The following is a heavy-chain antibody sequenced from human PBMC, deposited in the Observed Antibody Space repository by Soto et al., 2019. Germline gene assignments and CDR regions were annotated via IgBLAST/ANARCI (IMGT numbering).Heavy chain of an antibody. D-gene: IGHD2-8*01. V-gene: IGHV4-31*03. CDR1: GSSISSGTYY. Sequence: PSETLSLTCSVSGSSISSGTYYWTWIRQHPGKGLEWIGYIHNSGTTYYNPSLKSRVTISVDTSKNQFPLNLSSVTAAVTAVYYCARRVFPWGQGTLVTVSS. J-gene: IGHJ5*02. CDR2: IHNSGTT. CDR3: ARRVFP.